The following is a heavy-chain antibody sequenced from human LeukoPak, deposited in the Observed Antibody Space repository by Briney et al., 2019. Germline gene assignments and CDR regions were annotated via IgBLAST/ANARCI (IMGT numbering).Heavy chain of an antibody. V-gene: IGHV1-69*05. CDR2: IIPIFGTA. Sequence: SVKVSCKASGGTFSSYAISWVRQAPGQGLEWMGGIIPIFGTANYAQKFQGRVTITTDESTSTAYMELSSLRSEDTAVYYCAREAYYDSSGSYYFDYWGQGTLVTVST. J-gene: IGHJ4*02. CDR3: AREAYYDSSGSYYFDY. D-gene: IGHD3-22*01. CDR1: GGTFSSYA.